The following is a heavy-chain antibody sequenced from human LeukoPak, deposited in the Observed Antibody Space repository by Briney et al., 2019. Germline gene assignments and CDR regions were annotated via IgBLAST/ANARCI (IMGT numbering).Heavy chain of an antibody. CDR1: GFTFSSYG. D-gene: IGHD3-22*01. Sequence: GRSLRLSCAASGFTFSSYGMHWVRKAPGKGLEWVAFIRYDGSNKYYADSVKGRFTISRDNSKNTLYLQMNSLRAEDTAVYYCAKGEVVVPDAFDIWGQGTMVTVSS. V-gene: IGHV3-30*02. CDR3: AKGEVVVPDAFDI. CDR2: IRYDGSNK. J-gene: IGHJ3*02.